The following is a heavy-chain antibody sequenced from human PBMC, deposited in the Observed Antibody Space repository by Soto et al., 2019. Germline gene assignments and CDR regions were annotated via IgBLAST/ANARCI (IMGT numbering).Heavy chain of an antibody. J-gene: IGHJ4*02. D-gene: IGHD6-13*01. CDR3: ARSTGGSSWYPPDY. Sequence: GGSLRLSCAASGFSFSGYGMQWVRQPPGEGLEWVATMAHEGGYQYYGESVKGRFIISRDNSRNTLYLQMDSLRPDDTAVYYCARSTGGSSWYPPDYWGQGTLVTVSS. V-gene: IGHV3-30*03. CDR2: MAHEGGYQ. CDR1: GFSFSGYG.